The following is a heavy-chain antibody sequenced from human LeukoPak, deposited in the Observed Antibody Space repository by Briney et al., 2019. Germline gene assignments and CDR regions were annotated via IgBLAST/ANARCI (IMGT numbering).Heavy chain of an antibody. V-gene: IGHV3-53*01. CDR3: TKEHDYSNYYYFDY. D-gene: IGHD4-11*01. CDR1: GFTVSSNY. CDR2: IYSGGST. Sequence: PGGSLRLSCAASGFTVSSNYMSWVRQAPGKGLEWVSVIYSGGSTYYTDSVKGRFTISRDNSKNTLYLQMNSLRAGDTAVYYCTKEHDYSNYYYFDYWGQGTLVTVSS. J-gene: IGHJ4*02.